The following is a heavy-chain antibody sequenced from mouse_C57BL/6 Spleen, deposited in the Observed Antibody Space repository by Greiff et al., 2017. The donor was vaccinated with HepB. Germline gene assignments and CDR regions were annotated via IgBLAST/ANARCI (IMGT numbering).Heavy chain of an antibody. J-gene: IGHJ4*01. D-gene: IGHD1-1*01. Sequence: EVKVVESGGDLVKPGGSLKLSCAASGFTFSSYGMSWVRQTPDKRLEWVATISSGGSYTYYPDSVKGRFTISRDNAKNTLYLQMSSLKSEDTAMYYCARHYYYGSSSYYYAMDYWGQGTSVTVSS. V-gene: IGHV5-6*01. CDR1: GFTFSSYG. CDR3: ARHYYYGSSSYYYAMDY. CDR2: ISSGGSYT.